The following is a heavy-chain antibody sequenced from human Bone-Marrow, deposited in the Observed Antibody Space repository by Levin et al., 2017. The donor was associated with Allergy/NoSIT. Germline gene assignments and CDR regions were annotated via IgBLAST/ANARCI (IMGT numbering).Heavy chain of an antibody. J-gene: IGHJ5*02. CDR3: ARDLFVVTVPTNWFDP. V-gene: IGHV1-2*02. Sequence: PGESLKISCKASGYTFTGYYMHWVRQAPGQGLEWMGWINPNSGGTNYAQKFQGRVTMTRDTSISTAYMELSRLRSDDTAVYYCARDLFVVTVPTNWFDPWGQGTLVTVSS. CDR2: INPNSGGT. D-gene: IGHD2-2*01. CDR1: GYTFTGYY.